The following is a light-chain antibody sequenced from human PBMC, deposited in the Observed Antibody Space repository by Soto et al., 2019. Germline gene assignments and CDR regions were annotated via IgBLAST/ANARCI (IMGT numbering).Light chain of an antibody. CDR1: STDFVSYNR. Sequence: QSALTQPPSVSGSPGQSVTISCTGTSTDFVSYNRVSWYQQPPGTAPKLIIYEASSRPSGVPDRFSGSKSGNTASLTVSGLQTEDEADYYCSSHAGNNNYVFGTGTKVTVL. CDR2: EAS. CDR3: SSHAGNNNYV. V-gene: IGLV2-18*02. J-gene: IGLJ1*01.